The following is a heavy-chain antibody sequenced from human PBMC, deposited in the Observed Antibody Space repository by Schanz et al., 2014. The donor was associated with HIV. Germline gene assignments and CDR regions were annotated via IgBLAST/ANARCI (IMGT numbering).Heavy chain of an antibody. V-gene: IGHV1-69*01. Sequence: QVQLVQSGAEVKKPGSSVKVSCKASGGTFSIYAMSWVRQAPGQGLEWMGGIIPIFGTANYAQKFQGRVTIIADESTSTAYMELSSLTSADAAVYFCARAAFSSEYYYGMDVWGQGTTVTVSS. J-gene: IGHJ6*02. CDR2: IIPIFGTA. CDR1: GGTFSIYA. D-gene: IGHD3-3*02. CDR3: ARAAFSSEYYYGMDV.